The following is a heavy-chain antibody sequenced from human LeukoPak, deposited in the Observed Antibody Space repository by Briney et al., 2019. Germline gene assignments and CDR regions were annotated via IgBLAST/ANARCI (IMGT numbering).Heavy chain of an antibody. CDR1: GGTFSSYA. CDR3: ARGAAGGLSWFDP. J-gene: IGHJ5*02. CDR2: IIPIFGTA. V-gene: IGHV1-69*01. D-gene: IGHD6-13*01. Sequence: SVNVSCKASGGTFSSYAISWVRQAPGQGLEWMGGIIPIFGTANYAQKFQGRVTITADEYTSTAYMELSSLRSEDTAVYYCARGAAGGLSWFDPWGQGTLVTVSS.